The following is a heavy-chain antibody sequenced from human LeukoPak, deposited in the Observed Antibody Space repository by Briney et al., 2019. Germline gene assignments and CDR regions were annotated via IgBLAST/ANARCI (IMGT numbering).Heavy chain of an antibody. V-gene: IGHV3-49*03. CDR1: GFTFGDYA. D-gene: IGHD2-15*01. J-gene: IGHJ4*02. CDR2: IRSKAYGGTT. CDR3: TRDVGPEIVVVVAAHY. Sequence: PGGSLRLSCTASGFTFGDYAMSWFRLAPGKGLEWVGFIRSKAYGGTTQYAASVKGRFTISRDDSKSIAYLQMSSLKTEDTAVYYCTRDVGPEIVVVVAAHYWGQGTLVTVSS.